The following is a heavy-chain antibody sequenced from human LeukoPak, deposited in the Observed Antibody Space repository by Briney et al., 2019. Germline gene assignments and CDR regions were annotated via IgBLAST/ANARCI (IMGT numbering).Heavy chain of an antibody. CDR2: IYSGGTT. CDR1: GFTVSSNY. CDR3: ARDKVWDYFYYYMDV. D-gene: IGHD3-16*01. V-gene: IGHV3-53*01. Sequence: GGSLRLSCAASGFTVSSNYMTWVRQAPGKGLEWVSDIYSGGTTYYADSVKGRFTISRDSSKNTLYLQMNNLRAEDTAVYYCARDKVWDYFYYYMDVWGKGTTVTVSS. J-gene: IGHJ6*03.